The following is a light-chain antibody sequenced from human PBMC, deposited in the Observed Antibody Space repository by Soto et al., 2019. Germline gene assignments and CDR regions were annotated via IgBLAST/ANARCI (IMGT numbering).Light chain of an antibody. J-gene: IGKJ1*01. CDR3: QRYNNWPRT. V-gene: IGKV3-15*01. CDR2: GPS. CDR1: QSVSYN. Sequence: EIVMTQSPATLSVSPGERATLSCRASQSVSYNLAWYQHKPGQAPRLLIYGPSTRATGIPARFSGSGSGTEFTLTISSLQSEDFALYYCQRYNNWPRTFGQGTKVDIK.